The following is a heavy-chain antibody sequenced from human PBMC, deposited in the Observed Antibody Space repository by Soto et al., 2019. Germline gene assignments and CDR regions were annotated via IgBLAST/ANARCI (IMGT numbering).Heavy chain of an antibody. CDR2: INAGNGNT. V-gene: IGHV1-3*01. Sequence: QVQLVQSGAEVKKPGASVKVSCKASGNTFTSYSVYWVRQAPGQGLEWMGWINAGNGNTRYSQKFQDRVTITRDTSASTVYMELSSLRSEDTAVYYCARDRYSSSWYVGAFVYWGQGTLVTVSS. D-gene: IGHD6-13*01. J-gene: IGHJ4*02. CDR1: GNTFTSYS. CDR3: ARDRYSSSWYVGAFVY.